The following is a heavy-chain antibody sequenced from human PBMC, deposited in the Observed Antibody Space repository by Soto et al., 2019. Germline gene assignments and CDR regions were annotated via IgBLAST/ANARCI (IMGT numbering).Heavy chain of an antibody. Sequence: SETLSLTCTVSGGSISDTIYYWGWIRQPPGKGLEWIGSIYYSGSTYYNPSLKSRVTISVDTSKNHFSLKLSSVTAADTAVYYCARGRPIRFGPWGQGTLVTVSS. V-gene: IGHV4-39*02. J-gene: IGHJ5*02. CDR1: GGSISDTIYY. CDR3: ARGRPIRFGP. CDR2: IYYSGST.